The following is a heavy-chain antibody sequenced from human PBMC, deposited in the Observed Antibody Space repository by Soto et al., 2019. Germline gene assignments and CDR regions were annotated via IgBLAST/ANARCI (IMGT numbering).Heavy chain of an antibody. D-gene: IGHD2-15*01. Sequence: QMQLVQSGPEVKKPGTSVKVSCKASGFTFTSSAMQWVRQARGQRLEWIGWIVGGSGHTNYAQKFQERVTITRDMSTSTAYMELSSLRSEDTAVYYCAADSRYCSGGNCEDYWGQGTLVTVSS. V-gene: IGHV1-58*02. CDR2: IVGGSGHT. J-gene: IGHJ4*02. CDR3: AADSRYCSGGNCEDY. CDR1: GFTFTSSA.